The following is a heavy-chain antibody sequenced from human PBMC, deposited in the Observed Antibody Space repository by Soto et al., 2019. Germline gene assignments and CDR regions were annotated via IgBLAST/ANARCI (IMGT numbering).Heavy chain of an antibody. Sequence: QLQLHMSGSGLVKPSQTLSLTCTVSGASITYGAYSWSWIRQTPGKGLEWIGYINHLETTFYNPSFESRLTLSIDRTKNQCSLTLKSMSAADRAVYFCARGGGFDSFAYWGQGILVTVSS. D-gene: IGHD3-10*01. CDR3: ARGGGFDSFAY. CDR1: GASITYGAYS. CDR2: INHLETT. J-gene: IGHJ4*02. V-gene: IGHV4-30-2*01.